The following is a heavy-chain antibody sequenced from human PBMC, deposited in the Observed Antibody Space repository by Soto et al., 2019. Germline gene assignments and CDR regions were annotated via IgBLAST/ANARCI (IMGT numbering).Heavy chain of an antibody. CDR3: ARDRGSSWYYYFDY. D-gene: IGHD6-13*01. V-gene: IGHV3-30-3*01. CDR2: ISYDGSNK. CDR1: GFTFSSYA. J-gene: IGHJ4*02. Sequence: QVQLVESGGGVVQPGRSLRLSCAASGFTFSSYAMHWVRQAPGKWLEWVAVISYDGSNKYYADSVKGRFTISRDNSKNTLYLQMNSLRAEDTAVYYCARDRGSSWYYYFDYWGQGTLVTVSS.